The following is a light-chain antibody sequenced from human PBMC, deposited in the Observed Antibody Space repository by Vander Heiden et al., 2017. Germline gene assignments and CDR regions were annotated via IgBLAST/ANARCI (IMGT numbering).Light chain of an antibody. Sequence: EIVMTQSPATLSVSPGERVTLSCRASHSVSGKLAWYQQKPGQAPRLLIYGASTRATGVPARFSGSGSGTEFTLTISSLQSEDFAIYFCQQYSNWPKTFGQGTKVEIK. CDR1: HSVSGK. V-gene: IGKV3-15*01. CDR2: GAS. CDR3: QQYSNWPKT. J-gene: IGKJ1*01.